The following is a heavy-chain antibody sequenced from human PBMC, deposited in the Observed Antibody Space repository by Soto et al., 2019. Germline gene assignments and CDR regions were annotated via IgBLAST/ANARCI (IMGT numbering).Heavy chain of an antibody. Sequence: GSLRLSGGASVFTVSNYYMSWVRQAPGKGLEWVSYISSTGRTIYYADSVKGRFTVSRDNAQNSLSLKLNSLRVEDTAVYYCARSYSSGWEFDYWGQGTQVTVSP. CDR1: VFTVSNYY. V-gene: IGHV3-11*01. J-gene: IGHJ4*02. CDR3: ARSYSSGWEFDY. D-gene: IGHD6-19*01. CDR2: ISSTGRTI.